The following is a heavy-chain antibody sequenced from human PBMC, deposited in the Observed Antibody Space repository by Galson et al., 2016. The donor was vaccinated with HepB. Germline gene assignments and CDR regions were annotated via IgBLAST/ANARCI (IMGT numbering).Heavy chain of an antibody. J-gene: IGHJ6*02. V-gene: IGHV1-58*01. D-gene: IGHD3-22*01. CDR2: IVIGSGNT. CDR1: GFSFISSA. Sequence: SVKVSCKASGFSFISSAVQWVRQARGQRLEWIGWIVIGSGNTNYPQKFQERVTITRDMSTSTAFMELSGLRSEDTAVYYCAAGQFDTSGYYYSNYYGKDVWGQGTTVTVSS. CDR3: AAGQFDTSGYYYSNYYGKDV.